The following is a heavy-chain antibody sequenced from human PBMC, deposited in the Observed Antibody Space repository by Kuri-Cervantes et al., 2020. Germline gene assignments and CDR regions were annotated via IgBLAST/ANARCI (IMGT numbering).Heavy chain of an antibody. CDR1: GGSISSYY. CDR2: IYTSGST. Sequence: SETLSLTCTVSGGSISSYYWSWIRQPAGKGLEWIGRIYTSGSTNYNPSLKSRVTMSVDTSKNQFSLKLSSVTAADTAVYYCARDGVLIAARPGVYYYYGMDVWGQGTTVTVSS. D-gene: IGHD6-6*01. CDR3: ARDGVLIAARPGVYYYYGMDV. J-gene: IGHJ6*02. V-gene: IGHV4-4*07.